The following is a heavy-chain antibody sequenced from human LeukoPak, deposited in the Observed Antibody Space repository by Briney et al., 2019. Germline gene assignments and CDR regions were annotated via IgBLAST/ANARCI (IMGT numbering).Heavy chain of an antibody. Sequence: PGGSLRLSCAASGFTFSSYAMSWVRQAPGKGPEWVSAISGSDGSTYYADSVKGRFTISRDNSKNTLYLQMNSLRAEDTAVYYCAKDSLYCSSTSCYPYYFDYWGQGTLVTVSS. CDR1: GFTFSSYA. J-gene: IGHJ4*02. CDR3: AKDSLYCSSTSCYPYYFDY. D-gene: IGHD2-2*01. V-gene: IGHV3-23*01. CDR2: ISGSDGST.